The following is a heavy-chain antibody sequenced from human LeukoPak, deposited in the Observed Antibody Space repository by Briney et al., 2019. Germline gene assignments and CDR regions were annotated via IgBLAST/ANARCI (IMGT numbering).Heavy chain of an antibody. CDR1: GFTFSSYG. V-gene: IGHV3-33*01. D-gene: IGHD3-22*01. CDR2: IWYDGSNK. CDR3: ARDYDSSGPDY. Sequence: GGSLRLSCAASGFTFSSYGMHWVRQAPGKGLEWVAVIWYDGSNKYYADSVRGRFTISRDNSKNTLYLQMNSLRAEDTAVYYCARDYDSSGPDYWGQGTLVTVSS. J-gene: IGHJ4*02.